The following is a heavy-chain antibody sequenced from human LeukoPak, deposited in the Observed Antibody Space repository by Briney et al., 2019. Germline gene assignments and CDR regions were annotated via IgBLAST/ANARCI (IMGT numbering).Heavy chain of an antibody. CDR3: ARPISADTVTSAFDI. V-gene: IGHV4-34*01. J-gene: IGHJ3*02. D-gene: IGHD4-11*01. CDR2: INHSGST. CDR1: GGSFSGYY. Sequence: SETLSLTCAVYGGSFSGYYWSWIRQPPGKGLEWIGEINHSGSTKYNPSLKSRVTITVDTSKNQFSLKLSSVTAADTAVYYCARPISADTVTSAFDIWGQGTMVTVSS.